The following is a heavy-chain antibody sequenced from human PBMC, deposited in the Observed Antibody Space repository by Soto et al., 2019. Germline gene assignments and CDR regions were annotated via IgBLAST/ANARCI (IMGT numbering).Heavy chain of an antibody. J-gene: IGHJ4*02. Sequence: SETLSLTCTVSGGSLSSSSYYWGWIRQPPGKGLEWIGSIYYSGSTYYNPSLKSRVTISVDTSKNQFSLKLSSVTAADTAVYYCASNSEEIAARQIDYWGQGTLVTVSS. CDR1: GGSLSSSSYY. V-gene: IGHV4-39*01. CDR2: IYYSGST. CDR3: ASNSEEIAARQIDY. D-gene: IGHD6-6*01.